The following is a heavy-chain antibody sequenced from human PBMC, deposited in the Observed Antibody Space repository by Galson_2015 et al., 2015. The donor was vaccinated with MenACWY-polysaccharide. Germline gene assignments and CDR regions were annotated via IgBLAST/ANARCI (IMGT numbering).Heavy chain of an antibody. Sequence: SLRLSCAGYEFTFDRHWMGWVRLVPGKGLEWVANIKRDGGEKYYVDSVKGRFTISRDNSKNSLFLQMSSLRAEDTAIYYCARGPNYCDRLDFFDSWGQGTLVTVSS. D-gene: IGHD3-22*01. CDR2: IKRDGGEK. J-gene: IGHJ4*02. V-gene: IGHV3-7*03. CDR1: EFTFDRHW. CDR3: ARGPNYCDRLDFFDS.